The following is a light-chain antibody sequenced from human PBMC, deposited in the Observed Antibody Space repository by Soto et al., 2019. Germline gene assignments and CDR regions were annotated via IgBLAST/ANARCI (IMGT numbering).Light chain of an antibody. V-gene: IGLV2-23*02. Sequence: QSVLTQPASVSGSPGQSITISCTGTSSDVGSYNLVSWYQHHPGKAPKLMIYEVKMRPSGVSNRFSGSKSGNTASLTISGLQAEDETDYYCCSYAGSSTLVFGTGTKVTVL. J-gene: IGLJ1*01. CDR1: SSDVGSYNL. CDR3: CSYAGSSTLV. CDR2: EVK.